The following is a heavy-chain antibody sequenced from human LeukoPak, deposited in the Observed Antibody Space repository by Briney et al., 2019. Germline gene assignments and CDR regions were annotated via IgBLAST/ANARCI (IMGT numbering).Heavy chain of an antibody. CDR2: IYSGGST. J-gene: IGHJ4*02. CDR1: GFTVSSNY. V-gene: IGHV3-53*01. D-gene: IGHD3-10*01. CDR3: ARDPDGSGSYGSHY. Sequence: GGSLRLSCAASGFTVSSNYMSWVRRAPGKGLEWVSVIYSGGSTYYADSVKGRFTISRDNSKNTLYLQMNSLRAEDTAVYYCARDPDGSGSYGSHYWGQGTLVTVSS.